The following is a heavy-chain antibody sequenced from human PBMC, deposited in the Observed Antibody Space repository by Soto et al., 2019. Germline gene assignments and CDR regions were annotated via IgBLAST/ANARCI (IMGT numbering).Heavy chain of an antibody. CDR1: GDSVSSDRCY. CDR2: ISSSGSI. J-gene: IGHJ4*02. CDR3: ARDLRRSGYYTYDY. D-gene: IGHD3-22*01. V-gene: IGHV4-61*01. Sequence: PSETLSLTCTVSGDSVSSDRCYWDWIRQPPGKGLEWIGYISSSGSINYDPSLKSRVAISMNTSKNQISLNLSSVTAADTAVYYCARDLRRSGYYTYDYWGQGTLVTVSS.